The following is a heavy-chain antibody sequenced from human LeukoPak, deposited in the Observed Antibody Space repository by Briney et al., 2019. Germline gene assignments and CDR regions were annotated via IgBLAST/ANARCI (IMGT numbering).Heavy chain of an antibody. V-gene: IGHV1-18*01. CDR1: GYTFTSYG. CDR3: ARSAEYYYDSSGYYMPYYFDY. Sequence: ASVKLSCKASGYTFTSYGISWVRQPPGQGHEWMGWISAYNGNTNYAQKLQGRVTMTTDTSTSTAYMELRSLRSDDTAVYYCARSAEYYYDSSGYYMPYYFDYWGQGTLVTVSS. CDR2: ISAYNGNT. J-gene: IGHJ4*02. D-gene: IGHD3-22*01.